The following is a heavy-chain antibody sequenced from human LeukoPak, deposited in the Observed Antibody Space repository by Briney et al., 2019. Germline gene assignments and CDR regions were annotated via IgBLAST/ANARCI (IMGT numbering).Heavy chain of an antibody. CDR1: EYSFTSYW. D-gene: IGHD3-10*01. V-gene: IGHV5-51*01. CDR3: ARASGGVISGVDY. CDR2: IYPGDSDT. J-gene: IGHJ4*02. Sequence: GEALKISSKGSEYSFTSYWIGWVRQIPGEGLEWMWIIYPGDSDTRYRPSFQGQVTISADKSISTAYLQWSSLKASDTAMYYCARASGGVISGVDYWGQGTLVTVSS.